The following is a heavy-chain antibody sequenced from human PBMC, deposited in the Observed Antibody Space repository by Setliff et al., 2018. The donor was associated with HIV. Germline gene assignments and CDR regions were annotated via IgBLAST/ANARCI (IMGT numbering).Heavy chain of an antibody. D-gene: IGHD2-21*02. Sequence: SETLSFTCTVSGGSISGDFWTWIRQPAGEGLEWIGRTHASGTTQCEPSLKNRCSMSIDTSKNQFSLKLSSVTAADTAVYYCARQTATGTSATFDSWGQGSLVTVSS. CDR2: THASGTT. CDR1: GGSISGDF. CDR3: ARQTATGTSATFDS. V-gene: IGHV4-4*07. J-gene: IGHJ4*02.